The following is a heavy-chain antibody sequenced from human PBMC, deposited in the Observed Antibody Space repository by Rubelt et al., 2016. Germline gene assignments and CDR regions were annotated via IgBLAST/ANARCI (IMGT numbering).Heavy chain of an antibody. CDR3: ARGASIAGRLFEY. CDR1: GFTFSSCA. CDR2: VSSNGGST. D-gene: IGHD6-6*01. J-gene: IGHJ4*02. V-gene: IGHV3-64*04. Sequence: QLVESGGGLVQPGGSLRLSCSASGFTFSSCAMYWVRQAPGKGLEYVSGVSSNGGSTYYADSVKGRFTTSRDNSKNTLYLQMNSLRAEDTAVYYCARGASIAGRLFEYWGQGTLVTVSS.